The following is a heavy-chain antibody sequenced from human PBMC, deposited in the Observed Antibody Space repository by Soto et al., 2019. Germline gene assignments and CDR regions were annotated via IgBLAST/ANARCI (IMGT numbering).Heavy chain of an antibody. Sequence: QVQLVESGGGVVQPGRSLRLSCAASGFTFSSYGMHWVRQAPGKGLEWVAVIWYDGSNKYYADSVKGRFTISRDNSKNTLYLQMNSLRAEDTAVYYCARGDDILTGSTGTYYYYYGMDVWGQGTTVTVSS. D-gene: IGHD3-9*01. CDR1: GFTFSSYG. CDR2: IWYDGSNK. CDR3: ARGDDILTGSTGTYYYYYGMDV. V-gene: IGHV3-33*01. J-gene: IGHJ6*02.